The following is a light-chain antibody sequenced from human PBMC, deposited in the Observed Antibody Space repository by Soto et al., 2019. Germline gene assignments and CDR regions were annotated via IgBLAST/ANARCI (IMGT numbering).Light chain of an antibody. J-gene: IGKJ1*01. CDR3: QKYNSAPWT. CDR2: AAS. V-gene: IGKV1-27*01. Sequence: DIQMTQSPSSLSASVGDRVTITCRASQGFSNYLAWYQQKPGKDPKLLIYAASTLQSGVPSRFSGSGSGTDFTLTISSLQPEDVATYYCQKYNSAPWTFGQGTKVEIK. CDR1: QGFSNY.